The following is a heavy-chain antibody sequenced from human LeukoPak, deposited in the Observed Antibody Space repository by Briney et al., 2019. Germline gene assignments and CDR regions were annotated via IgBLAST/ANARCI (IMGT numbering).Heavy chain of an antibody. Sequence: GASVKVSCKASGYNFTIYYRHWVRQAPGQGLEWMGIINPSDGGTYYAENFQGRVTMTKDTSTSTVYMELSSLRSEDTAFYYCARGADDSSGFDPAEYFLHWGQGTLVTVSS. D-gene: IGHD3-22*01. V-gene: IGHV1-46*01. CDR3: ARGADDSSGFDPAEYFLH. CDR1: GYNFTIYY. CDR2: INPSDGGT. J-gene: IGHJ1*01.